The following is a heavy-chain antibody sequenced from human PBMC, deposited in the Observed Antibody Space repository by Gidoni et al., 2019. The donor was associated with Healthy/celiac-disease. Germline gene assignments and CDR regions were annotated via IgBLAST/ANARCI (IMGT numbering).Heavy chain of an antibody. Sequence: QVQLVQSGAEVKKPGASVKVSCKASGYTFTGYYMHWVRQAPGQGLEWMGWINPNSGGTNYAQKFQGRVTMTRDTSISTAYMELSRLRSDDTAVYYCARGREPGTIPYYYYYGMDVWGQGTTVTVSS. CDR1: GYTFTGYY. CDR2: INPNSGGT. J-gene: IGHJ6*02. V-gene: IGHV1-2*02. CDR3: ARGREPGTIPYYYYYGMDV. D-gene: IGHD2-21*01.